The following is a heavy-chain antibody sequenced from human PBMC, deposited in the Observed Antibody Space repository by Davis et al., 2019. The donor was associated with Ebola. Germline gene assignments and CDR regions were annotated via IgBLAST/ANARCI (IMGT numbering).Heavy chain of an antibody. D-gene: IGHD1-1*01. V-gene: IGHV4-34*01. J-gene: IGHJ4*02. CDR1: GGSFSGYY. Sequence: PSETLSLTCAVYGGSFSGYYWSWIRQPPGKGLEWIGEINHSGSTNYNPSLKSRVTISVDTSKNQFSLKLSSVTAADTAVYYCARYPGTTEFDYWGQGTLVTVSS. CDR3: ARYPGTTEFDY. CDR2: INHSGST.